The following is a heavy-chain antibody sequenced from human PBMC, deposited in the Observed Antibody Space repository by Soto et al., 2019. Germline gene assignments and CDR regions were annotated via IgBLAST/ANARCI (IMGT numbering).Heavy chain of an antibody. CDR3: AREVGEYCSGGSCYSTSWFDP. CDR2: IIPIFGTA. D-gene: IGHD2-15*01. CDR1: GYTFTGYQ. V-gene: IGHV1-69*01. Sequence: QVQLVQSGAEVKKPGASVKVSCKASGYTFTGYQMHWVRQAPGQGLEWMGGIIPIFGTANYAQKFQGRVTITADESTSTAYMELSSLRSEDTAVYYCAREVGEYCSGGSCYSTSWFDPWGQGTLVTVSS. J-gene: IGHJ5*02.